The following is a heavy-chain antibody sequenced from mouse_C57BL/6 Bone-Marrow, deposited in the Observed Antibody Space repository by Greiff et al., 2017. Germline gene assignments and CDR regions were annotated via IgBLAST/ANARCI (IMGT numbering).Heavy chain of an antibody. CDR2: ISYDGSN. V-gene: IGHV3-6*01. J-gene: IGHJ1*03. CDR1: GYSITSGYY. D-gene: IGHD1-1*01. Sequence: EVKLVESGPGLVKPSQSLSLTCSVTGYSITSGYYWNWIRQFPGNKLEWMGYISYDGSNNYNPSLKNRISITRDTSKNQFFLKLNSVTTEDTATYYCARGSFTTVRYFDVWGTGTTVTVSS. CDR3: ARGSFTTVRYFDV.